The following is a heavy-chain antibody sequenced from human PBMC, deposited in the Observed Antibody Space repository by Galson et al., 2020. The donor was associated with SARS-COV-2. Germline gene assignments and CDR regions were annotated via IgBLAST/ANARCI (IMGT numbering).Heavy chain of an antibody. D-gene: IGHD3-16*01. Sequence: ESLKISCPGSGYNFRHYWVAWVRQNPGQGQERMGIIDPGDSDVSYSPPFHGQVTISADKSTSNAYVQWSSPKASNTAMYYCAKLQGDSDRDDGSFGDLDHWGQGTLVTVSS. CDR1: GYNFRHYW. V-gene: IGHV5-51*01. J-gene: IGHJ5*02. CDR3: AKLQGDSDRDDGSFGDLDH. CDR2: IDPGDSDV.